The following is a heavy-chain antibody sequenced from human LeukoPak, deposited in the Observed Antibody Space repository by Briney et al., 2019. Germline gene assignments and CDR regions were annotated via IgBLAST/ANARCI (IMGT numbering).Heavy chain of an antibody. CDR3: ARGSNGIYSSGRYGLDY. Sequence: SETLSLTCAVYGGSFSGYYWSWIRQPPGKGLEWIGEINHSGSTNYNPSLKSRVTISVDTSKNQFSLKLSSVTAADTAVYYCARGSNGIYSSGRYGLDYWGQGTLVTVSS. D-gene: IGHD6-19*01. V-gene: IGHV4-34*01. J-gene: IGHJ4*02. CDR2: INHSGST. CDR1: GGSFSGYY.